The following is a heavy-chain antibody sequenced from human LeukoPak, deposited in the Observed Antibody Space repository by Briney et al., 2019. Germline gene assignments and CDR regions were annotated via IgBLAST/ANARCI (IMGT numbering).Heavy chain of an antibody. CDR1: GFTFSSYW. CDR3: ASIQLWVKTLDYFDY. Sequence: GGSLRLSCAASGFTFSSYWMSWVRQAPGKGLEWVANIKQDGSEKYYVDSVKGRFTISRDNAKNSLYLQMNSLRAEDTAVYYCASIQLWVKTLDYFDYWGQGTLVTVSS. J-gene: IGHJ4*02. V-gene: IGHV3-7*03. D-gene: IGHD5-18*01. CDR2: IKQDGSEK.